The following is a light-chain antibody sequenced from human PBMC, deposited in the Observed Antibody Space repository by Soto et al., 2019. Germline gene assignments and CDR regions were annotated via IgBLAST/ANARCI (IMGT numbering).Light chain of an antibody. J-gene: IGKJ1*01. V-gene: IGKV3-20*01. CDR2: GAS. CDR1: QSVSSNY. Sequence: EIVMTQSPGTLSLSPGERATLSCRASQSVSSNYLAWFQQKPGQAPRLLIYGASSRATGIPDRCSGSGSGTDFTLTISRLEPEDFAVYYCQQYCSAPRTFGQGTKVEIK. CDR3: QQYCSAPRT.